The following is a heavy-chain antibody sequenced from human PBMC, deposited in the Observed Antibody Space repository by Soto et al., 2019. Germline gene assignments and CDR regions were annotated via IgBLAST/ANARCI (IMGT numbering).Heavy chain of an antibody. CDR1: GGSISSSSYY. V-gene: IGHV4-39*01. J-gene: IGHJ6*02. D-gene: IGHD3-9*01. CDR3: TRQLRYFDWLLSVDYYYYYGMDV. Sequence: SEILSLTCTVSGGSISSSSYYWGWIRQPPGKGLEWIGSIYYSGSTYYNPSLKSRVTISVDTSKNQFSLKLSSVTAADTAVYYCTRQLRYFDWLLSVDYYYYYGMDVWGQGTTVNVSS. CDR2: IYYSGST.